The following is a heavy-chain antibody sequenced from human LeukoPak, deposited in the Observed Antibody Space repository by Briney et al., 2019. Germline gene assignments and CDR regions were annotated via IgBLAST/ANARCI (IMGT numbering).Heavy chain of an antibody. J-gene: IGHJ5*02. Sequence: EASVKVSCKASGYTFTSYDINWVRQATGQGLEWMGGFDPEDGETIYAQKFQGRVTMTEDTSTDTAYMELSSLRSEDTAVYYCATQTTAYGGGSWFDPWGQGTLVTVSS. D-gene: IGHD5-24*01. CDR2: FDPEDGET. CDR3: ATQTTAYGGGSWFDP. V-gene: IGHV1-24*01. CDR1: GYTFTSYD.